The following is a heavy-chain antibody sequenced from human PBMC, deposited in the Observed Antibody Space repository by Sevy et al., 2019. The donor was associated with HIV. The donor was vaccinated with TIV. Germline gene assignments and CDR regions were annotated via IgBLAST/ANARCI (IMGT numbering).Heavy chain of an antibody. CDR2: ISKDGNEK. CDR3: TSDSGIAVAGLEAY. J-gene: IGHJ4*02. V-gene: IGHV3-30*03. CDR1: GFNFRDFG. Sequence: GGSLRLFCVVSGFNFRDFGMHWVRQAPGKGLEWVAIISKDGNEKYYTDSVKGRFTISRDNSKNTLYLQMNSLRGEDTAEYYCTSDSGIAVAGLEAYRGQGNLVTVSS. D-gene: IGHD6-19*01.